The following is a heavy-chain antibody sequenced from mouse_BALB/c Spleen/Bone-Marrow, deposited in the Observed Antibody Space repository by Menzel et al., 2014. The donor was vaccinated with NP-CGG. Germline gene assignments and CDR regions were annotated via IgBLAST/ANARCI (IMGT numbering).Heavy chain of an antibody. D-gene: IGHD1-1*01. CDR3: ARSYGSSYEYYFDY. J-gene: IGHJ2*01. Sequence: QVQLQQSGAELVRPGASVKLSCKASGYTFTSYWINWVKQRPGQGLEWIGNIYPSDSYTNYNQKFKDKATLTVDKSSSTAYMQPSSPTSKGSAVYYCARSYGSSYEYYFDYWGQGTTLTVPS. V-gene: IGHV1-69*02. CDR2: IYPSDSYT. CDR1: GYTFTSYW.